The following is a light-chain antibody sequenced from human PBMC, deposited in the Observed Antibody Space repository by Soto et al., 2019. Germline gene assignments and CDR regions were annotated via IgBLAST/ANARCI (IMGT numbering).Light chain of an antibody. CDR1: QSVGSH. J-gene: IGKJ3*01. CDR3: QQYHNWPPFT. CDR2: GAS. Sequence: EIVMTQSPATLSVSPGERATLSCRASQSVGSHLAWYQQRPGQAPRLLIYGASYRATGISARFSGSGSGTDFTLTISSLQSEDFAVYYSQQYHNWPPFTFGPGTKVDIK. V-gene: IGKV3-15*01.